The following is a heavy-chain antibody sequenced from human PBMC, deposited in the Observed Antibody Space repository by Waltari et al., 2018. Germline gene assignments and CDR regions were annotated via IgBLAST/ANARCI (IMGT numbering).Heavy chain of an antibody. V-gene: IGHV3-48*01. CDR2: ITNSGSGM. CDR3: ARRFDS. J-gene: IGHJ4*02. CDR1: GFTFATHG. Sequence: EVQLVESGGGLVQPGGSLRLSCAASGFTFATHGMNWVRQAPGKGLEWVSYITNSGSGMYYADSVRGRFTISRDNAKNSLYLQMNSLRAEDTAVYYCARRFDSWGQGTLVTVSS.